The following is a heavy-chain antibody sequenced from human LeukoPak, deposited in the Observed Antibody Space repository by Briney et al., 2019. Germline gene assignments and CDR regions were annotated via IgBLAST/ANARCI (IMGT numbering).Heavy chain of an antibody. D-gene: IGHD2-21*01. CDR2: IYSSGST. Sequence: SETLSLTCTVSGGSISDYFWSWIRQPAGKGLEWIGRIYSSGSTLYNPSLKSRVTMSVDTSKNQFSLRLTSVTATDTAVYYCARGPYCGDDCYFDSWGRGTLFTVSS. CDR1: GGSISDYF. CDR3: ARGPYCGDDCYFDS. J-gene: IGHJ4*02. V-gene: IGHV4-4*07.